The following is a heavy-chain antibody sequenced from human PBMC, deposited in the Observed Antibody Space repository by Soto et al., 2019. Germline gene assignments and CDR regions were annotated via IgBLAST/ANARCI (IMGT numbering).Heavy chain of an antibody. Sequence: SEAVSRTCAVCGGYISRYYWSWIRQPPGKGMEWIGYIYYSGSTNYNPSLKSRVTISVDTSKNTLYLQMNSLRREDTSVYYCAREYSLAVVAPGYWGQGILVTVSS. CDR2: IYYSGST. D-gene: IGHD3-22*01. CDR1: GGYISRYY. CDR3: AREYSLAVVAPGY. J-gene: IGHJ4*02. V-gene: IGHV4-59*01.